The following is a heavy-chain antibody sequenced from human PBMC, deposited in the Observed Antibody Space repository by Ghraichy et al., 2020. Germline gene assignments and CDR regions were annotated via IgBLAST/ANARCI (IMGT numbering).Heavy chain of an antibody. CDR3: AKSYRT. CDR1: GGSISSGSYY. V-gene: IGHV4-61*02. CDR2: IYTSGST. J-gene: IGHJ5*02. Sequence: SQTLSLTCTVSGGSISSGSYYWSWIRQPAGKGLEWIGRIYTSGSTNYNPSLKSRVTISVDTSKNQFSLKLSSVTAADTAVYYCAKSYRTWGQGTLVTVSS. D-gene: IGHD1-26*01.